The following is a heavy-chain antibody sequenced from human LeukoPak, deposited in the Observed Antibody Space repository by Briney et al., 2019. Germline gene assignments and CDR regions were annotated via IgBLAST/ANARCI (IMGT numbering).Heavy chain of an antibody. CDR1: GYTFTGYY. D-gene: IGHD3-3*01. CDR2: INPNSGGT. Sequence: VSVKVSCKASGYTFTGYYMHWVRQAPGQGLEWMGWINPNSGGTNYAQKFQGRVTMTRDTSISTAYMELSRLRSDDTAVYYCARDTREDFGVVYYFDYWGQGTLVTVSS. V-gene: IGHV1-2*02. J-gene: IGHJ4*02. CDR3: ARDTREDFGVVYYFDY.